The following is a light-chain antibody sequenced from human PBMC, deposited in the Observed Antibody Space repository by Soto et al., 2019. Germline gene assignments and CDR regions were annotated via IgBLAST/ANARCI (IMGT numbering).Light chain of an antibody. V-gene: IGLV2-8*01. CDR2: EVN. J-gene: IGLJ1*01. CDR3: TSYAGGNNV. Sequence: QSVLTQPPSASGSPGQSVTISCTGTSSDVGGYNYVSWYQQNPGKVPKLMIYEVNKRPSGVPDRFSGSKSGNTASLTVSGLQAEDEADYYCTSYAGGNNVFGTATKLTVL. CDR1: SSDVGGYNY.